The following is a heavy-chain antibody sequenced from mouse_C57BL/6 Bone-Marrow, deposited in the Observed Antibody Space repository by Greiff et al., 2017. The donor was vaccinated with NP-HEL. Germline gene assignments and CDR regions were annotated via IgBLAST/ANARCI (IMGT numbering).Heavy chain of an antibody. CDR1: GYTFTDYY. D-gene: IGHD1-1*01. CDR3: ARESYYYGYFDY. V-gene: IGHV1-19*01. J-gene: IGHJ2*01. CDR2: INPYNGGT. Sequence: VQLKESGPVLVKPGASVKMSCKASGYTFTDYYMNWVKQSHGKSLEWIGVINPYNGGTSYNQKFKGKATLTVDKSSSPAYMELNSLTSEDSAVYYCARESYYYGYFDYWGQGTTLTVSS.